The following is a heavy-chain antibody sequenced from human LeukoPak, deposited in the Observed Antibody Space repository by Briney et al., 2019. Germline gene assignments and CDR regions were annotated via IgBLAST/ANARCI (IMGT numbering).Heavy chain of an antibody. CDR1: GFTFSTFG. J-gene: IGHJ5*02. CDR2: ICYDGSNQ. CDR3: VKDDFYDATEA. V-gene: IGHV3-30*02. Sequence: GGSLRLSCAASGFTFSTFGMHWVRQAPGKGLEWVAFICYDGSNQYYEDSVKGRFTISRDNSKNKLYLEMSRLRPDDSALYFCVKDDFYDATEAWGRGTLVTVSS. D-gene: IGHD3-22*01.